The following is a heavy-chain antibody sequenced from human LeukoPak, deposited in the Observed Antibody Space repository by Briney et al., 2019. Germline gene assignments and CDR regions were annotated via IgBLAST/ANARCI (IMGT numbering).Heavy chain of an antibody. J-gene: IGHJ5*02. D-gene: IGHD2-2*01. Sequence: GASVKVSCKASGYTFTSYDINWVRQATGQGLERMGWMNPNSGNTGYAQKFQGRVTMTRNTSISTAYMELSSLRSEDTAVYYCARGGRYCSSTSCFENWFDPWGQGTLVTVSS. CDR3: ARGGRYCSSTSCFENWFDP. CDR2: MNPNSGNT. V-gene: IGHV1-8*01. CDR1: GYTFTSYD.